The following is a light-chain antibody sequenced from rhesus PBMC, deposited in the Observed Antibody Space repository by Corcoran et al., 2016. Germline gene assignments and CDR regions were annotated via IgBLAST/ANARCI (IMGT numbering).Light chain of an antibody. CDR2: DAS. CDR3: QQYNNWNS. V-gene: IGKV3-35*01. CDR1: QSVCSN. Sequence: EIVMTQSPATLSLSRGERATLSCRASQSVCSNLAWYQQKPGQAPKLLIYDASSRATGIPDRFSGSGSGTEVTLTISSLGPEDVGVYYCQQYNNWNSFGQGTKVEIK. J-gene: IGKJ2*01.